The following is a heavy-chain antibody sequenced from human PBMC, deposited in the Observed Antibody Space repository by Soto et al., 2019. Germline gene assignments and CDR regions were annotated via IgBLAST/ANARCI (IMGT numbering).Heavy chain of an antibody. J-gene: IGHJ4*01. Sequence: GGSLRHSCTASGFTFGTYAMHLVRPSPFQGLELVAVIYYDGSNRYYGDAVKGRFTISRDNSKSTLYLQMSSLRAEDTAVYYCARAFCTNGVCYYFFDYWGHGTLVTVSS. CDR2: IYYDGSNR. V-gene: IGHV3-30*04. CDR3: ARAFCTNGVCYYFFDY. CDR1: GFTFGTYA. D-gene: IGHD2-8*01.